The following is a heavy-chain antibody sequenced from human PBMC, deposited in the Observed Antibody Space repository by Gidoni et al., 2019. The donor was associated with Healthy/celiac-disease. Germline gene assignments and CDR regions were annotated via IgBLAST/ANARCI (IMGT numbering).Heavy chain of an antibody. CDR3: ARLKIAAAEYYFDY. J-gene: IGHJ4*02. CDR1: GGSISSSSYY. V-gene: IGHV4-39*01. CDR2: IYYSGST. D-gene: IGHD6-13*01. Sequence: QLQLQESGPGLVKPSETLSLTCTVSGGSISSSSYYWGWIRQPPGKGLEWIGSIYYSGSTYYSPSLKSRVTISVDTSKNQFSLKLSSVTAADTAVYYCARLKIAAAEYYFDYWGQGTLVTVSS.